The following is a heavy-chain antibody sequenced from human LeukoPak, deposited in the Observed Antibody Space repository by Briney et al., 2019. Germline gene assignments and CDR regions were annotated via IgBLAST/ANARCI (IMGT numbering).Heavy chain of an antibody. D-gene: IGHD3-9*01. J-gene: IGHJ4*02. CDR2: ISREGSIK. Sequence: GGSLRLSCAASGFTFSNAWMSWVRQPPGKGLEWLAVISREGSIKYHADSVRGRFTISRDNSHNTLYLQMNSLRAEDTAVYYCARNYDIGDWGQGTLVTVSS. V-gene: IGHV3-30-3*01. CDR3: ARNYDIGD. CDR1: GFTFSNAW.